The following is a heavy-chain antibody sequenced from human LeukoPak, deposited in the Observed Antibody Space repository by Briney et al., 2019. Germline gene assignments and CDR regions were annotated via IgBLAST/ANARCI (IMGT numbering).Heavy chain of an antibody. CDR1: GYTFNRYG. D-gene: IGHD3-16*01. CDR3: AGSGAEITRLYDY. Sequence: ASVKVSCKASGYTFNRYGINWVRQAPGQGLEWMGWIGSYNGNTNYAQKLRGRVTMTTDTSTSTAYMELRSLKSDDTAVYYCAGSGAEITRLYDYWGQGTLVTVSS. J-gene: IGHJ4*02. V-gene: IGHV1-18*01. CDR2: IGSYNGNT.